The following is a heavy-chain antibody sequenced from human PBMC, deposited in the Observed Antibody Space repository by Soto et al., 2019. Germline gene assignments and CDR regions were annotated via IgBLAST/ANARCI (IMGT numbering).Heavy chain of an antibody. Sequence: QVQLVQSGAEVKKPGSSVKVSCKASGGTFSSYTISWVRQAPGQGLEWMGRIIPILGIANYAQKFQGRVTITADKSTSTAYMELSSLRSEDTAVYYCARDTAYYYDSSGYYYTGLNYWGQGTLVTVSS. CDR1: GGTFSSYT. D-gene: IGHD3-22*01. J-gene: IGHJ4*02. CDR3: ARDTAYYYDSSGYYYTGLNY. CDR2: IIPILGIA. V-gene: IGHV1-69*08.